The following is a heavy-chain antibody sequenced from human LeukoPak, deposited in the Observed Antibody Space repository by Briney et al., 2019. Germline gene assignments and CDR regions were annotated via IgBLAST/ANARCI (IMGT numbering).Heavy chain of an antibody. Sequence: GRSLRLSCPASGFTFGSYGMHWARQAQGKGREWGAVIGYDGSNKYYADSVKDRFTISRDNSKNTLYLQMNSLRAEDTAVYYCARGRATTPTSGAFDIWGQGTMVTVSS. V-gene: IGHV3-33*01. J-gene: IGHJ3*02. CDR1: GFTFGSYG. CDR3: ARGRATTPTSGAFDI. D-gene: IGHD1-26*01. CDR2: IGYDGSNK.